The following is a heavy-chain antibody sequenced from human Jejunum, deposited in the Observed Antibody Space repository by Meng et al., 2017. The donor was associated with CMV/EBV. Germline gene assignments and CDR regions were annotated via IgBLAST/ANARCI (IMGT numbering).Heavy chain of an antibody. Sequence: FTFSTYAMSWVRQAPGKGLEWVSSISTHSTYISYADSVKGRFTISRDNAKNSLYLQVDSLRAEDTAVYYCASGFCGSTTCYREFDYWGQGTLVTVSS. CDR1: FTFSTYA. V-gene: IGHV3-21*01. D-gene: IGHD2-2*01. CDR2: ISTHSTYI. J-gene: IGHJ4*02. CDR3: ASGFCGSTTCYREFDY.